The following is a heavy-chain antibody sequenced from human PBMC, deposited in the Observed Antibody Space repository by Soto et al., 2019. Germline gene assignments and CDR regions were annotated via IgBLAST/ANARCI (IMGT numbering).Heavy chain of an antibody. CDR2: IIPIFGTA. V-gene: IGHV1-69*12. Sequence: QVQLVQSGAEVKKPGSSVKVSCKASGGTFSSYAISWVRQAPGQGLEWMGGIIPIFGTANYAQKFQGRVTITADESTSTAYMELSSLRSEDTAVYYCARVPLDVLSGYCSGGSCYGGDYWGQGTLVTVSS. D-gene: IGHD2-15*01. CDR1: GGTFSSYA. CDR3: ARVPLDVLSGYCSGGSCYGGDY. J-gene: IGHJ4*02.